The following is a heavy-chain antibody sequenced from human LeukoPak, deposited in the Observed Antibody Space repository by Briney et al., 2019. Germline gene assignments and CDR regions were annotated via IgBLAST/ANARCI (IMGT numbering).Heavy chain of an antibody. D-gene: IGHD4-11*01. Sequence: ASVKVSCKASGGTFSSYAISWVRQAPGQGLEWMGWISAYNGNTNYAQKLQGRVTMTTDTSTSTAYMELRSLRSDDTAVYYCARSGLQSRTRYFDYWGQGTLVTVSS. CDR3: ARSGLQSRTRYFDY. V-gene: IGHV1-18*01. J-gene: IGHJ4*02. CDR1: GGTFSSYA. CDR2: ISAYNGNT.